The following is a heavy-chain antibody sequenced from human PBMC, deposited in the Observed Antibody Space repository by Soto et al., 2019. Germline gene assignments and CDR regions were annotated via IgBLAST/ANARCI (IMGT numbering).Heavy chain of an antibody. D-gene: IGHD3-3*01. CDR3: AHRVLRTVFGLVTTTAIYFDF. V-gene: IGHV2-5*02. J-gene: IGHJ4*02. CDR1: GFSLTTSGVG. Sequence: QITLNESGPTVVRPTETLTLTCRFSGFSLTTSGVGVGWIRQSPGKAPEWLALLYWDDDKRYSASLKSRLTITKDTSKHPVVLTVSDLDPTDTATYSCAHRVLRTVFGLVTTTAIYFDFWGQGTPVAVSS. CDR2: LYWDDDK.